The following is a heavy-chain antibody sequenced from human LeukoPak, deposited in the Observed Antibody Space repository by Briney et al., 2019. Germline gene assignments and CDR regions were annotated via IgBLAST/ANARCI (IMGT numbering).Heavy chain of an antibody. CDR2: IFGSSSVV. CDR1: GFTFCRFT. CDR3: ARGPYSSSTGWFDN. J-gene: IGHJ5*02. Sequence: GGSLRLSCAASGFTFCRFTMHWVRQAPGKGLEWVSSIFGSSSVVHYPLSLKGRFTFSRDNTQNSLYLQMHSLTAEDTAVYYCARGPYSSSTGWFDNWGQGALVTVSS. V-gene: IGHV3-21*06. D-gene: IGHD6-6*01.